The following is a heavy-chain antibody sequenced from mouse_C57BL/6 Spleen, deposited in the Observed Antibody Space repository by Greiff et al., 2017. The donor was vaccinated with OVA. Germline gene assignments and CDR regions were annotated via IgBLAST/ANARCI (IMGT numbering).Heavy chain of an antibody. J-gene: IGHJ2*01. CDR1: GYTFTSYW. V-gene: IGHV1-64*01. CDR2: IHPNSGST. CDR3: ARGWNEDY. Sequence: QVQLQQPGAELVKPGASVKLSCKASGYTFTSYWMHWVKQRPGQGLEWIGMIHPNSGSTNYNEKFKSKATLTVDKSSSTTYVQLSSLTSEDSAVYYCARGWNEDYWGQGTTLTVSS. D-gene: IGHD3-3*01.